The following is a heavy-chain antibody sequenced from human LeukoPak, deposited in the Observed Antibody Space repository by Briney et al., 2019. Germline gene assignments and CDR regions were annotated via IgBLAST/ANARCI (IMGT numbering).Heavy chain of an antibody. Sequence: SETLSLTCTVSGDSFSNYYWSWIRQPAGRGLEWIGRIYTSGSTNYNPSLKSRVTMSIDTSKKEFSLKLNSVTAADMAVYYCARDLGYDSSGYHYWGQGTLVTVSS. V-gene: IGHV4-4*07. D-gene: IGHD3-22*01. CDR1: GDSFSNYY. CDR2: IYTSGST. CDR3: ARDLGYDSSGYHY. J-gene: IGHJ4*02.